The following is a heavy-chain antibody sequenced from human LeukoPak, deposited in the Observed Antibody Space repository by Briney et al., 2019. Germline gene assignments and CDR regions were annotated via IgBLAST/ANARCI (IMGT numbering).Heavy chain of an antibody. J-gene: IGHJ4*02. CDR1: GFTFSSYG. D-gene: IGHD6-19*01. Sequence: GGSLRLSCAASGFTFSSYGMHWVRQAPGKGLEWVAVIWYDGSNKYYADSVKGRFTISRDNSKNTLYLQMNSLRAEDTAVYYCARDLAPLAVAATGVDYWGQGTLVTVSS. CDR2: IWYDGSNK. V-gene: IGHV3-33*01. CDR3: ARDLAPLAVAATGVDY.